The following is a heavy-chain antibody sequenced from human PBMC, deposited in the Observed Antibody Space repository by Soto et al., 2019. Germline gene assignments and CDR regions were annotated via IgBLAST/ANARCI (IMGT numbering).Heavy chain of an antibody. CDR2: ISTSNDNS. V-gene: IGHV1-18*01. Sequence: QVQMVQSGAEVKKPGTSVKVSCKASGYAFINYAVTWVRQAPGEGLEWMGWISTSNDNSYYAQKFQDRVTMSTETSSTTAIMELRRLTSDDTAVYYCSREGGNTGTSDYWGQGTIVTVSS. J-gene: IGHJ4*02. CDR3: SREGGNTGTSDY. D-gene: IGHD1-7*01. CDR1: GYAFINYA.